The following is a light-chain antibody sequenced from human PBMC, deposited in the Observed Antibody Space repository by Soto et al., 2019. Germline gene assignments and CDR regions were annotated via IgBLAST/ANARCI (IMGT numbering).Light chain of an antibody. V-gene: IGLV2-11*01. CDR1: SSDVGGYNY. Sequence: QSVLTQPRSVSGSPGQSVTISCTGTSSDVGGYNYVSWYQQHPGKAPKLMIHDVSQRPSGVPDRFSGSKSGNTASLTISGLQAEDEADYYCCSYAGSYTLYVFGTGTKVTVL. CDR3: CSYAGSYTLYV. CDR2: DVS. J-gene: IGLJ1*01.